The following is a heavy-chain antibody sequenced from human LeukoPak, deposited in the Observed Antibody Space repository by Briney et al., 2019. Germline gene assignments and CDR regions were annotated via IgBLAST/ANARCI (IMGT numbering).Heavy chain of an antibody. J-gene: IGHJ4*02. D-gene: IGHD4-11*01. V-gene: IGHV4-34*01. Sequence: PSETLSLTCAVYGGSFSGYYWSWIRQPPGKGLEWIGEINHSGSTNYNPSLKSRVTISVDTSKNQFSLKLSSVTAADTAVYYCARDNYSNYNFDYWGQGTLVTVSS. CDR2: INHSGST. CDR3: ARDNYSNYNFDY. CDR1: GGSFSGYY.